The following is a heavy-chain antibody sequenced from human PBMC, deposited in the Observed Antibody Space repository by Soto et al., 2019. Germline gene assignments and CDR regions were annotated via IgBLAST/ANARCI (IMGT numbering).Heavy chain of an antibody. CDR3: AREPPLASMVFYYFDY. D-gene: IGHD3-10*01. CDR2: INSDGSSA. V-gene: IGHV3-74*01. CDR1: GFTFSSYG. J-gene: IGHJ4*02. Sequence: EVQLVESGGGLVQPGGSLRLSCAASGFTFSSYGMHWVRQAPGKGLVWVSRINSDGSSASYADSVKGRFTISRDNAKNMLYMQLNSLRGEGTAVYYGAREPPLASMVFYYFDYLGQGTLGPVSS.